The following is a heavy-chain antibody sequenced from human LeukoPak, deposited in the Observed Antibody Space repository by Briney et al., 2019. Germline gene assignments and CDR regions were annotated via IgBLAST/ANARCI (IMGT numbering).Heavy chain of an antibody. D-gene: IGHD4-11*01. CDR1: GGSISSGGYY. CDR3: ARGSHPTVDAEHNWFDP. J-gene: IGHJ5*02. CDR2: IYYSGST. V-gene: IGHV4-31*03. Sequence: SETLSLTCTVSGGSISSGGYYWSWIRQHPGKGLEWIGYIYYSGSTYYNPSLKSRVTISVDTSKNQFSLKLSSVTAADTAVYYCARGSHPTVDAEHNWFDPWGQGTLVTVSS.